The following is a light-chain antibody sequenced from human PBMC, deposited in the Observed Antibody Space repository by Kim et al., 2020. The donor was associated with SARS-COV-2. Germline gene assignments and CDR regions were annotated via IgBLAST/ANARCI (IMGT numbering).Light chain of an antibody. J-gene: IGKJ1*01. CDR3: QQYSSSPWT. Sequence: ASVGDRVTSTCRASQNISTLLDWYQQRPGTAPNLLIYKASILETGVTSTFSGRGSGTEFTLTISCLRPEDYATYYCQQYSSSPWTFGQGTKVDIK. CDR2: KAS. CDR1: QNISTL. V-gene: IGKV1-5*03.